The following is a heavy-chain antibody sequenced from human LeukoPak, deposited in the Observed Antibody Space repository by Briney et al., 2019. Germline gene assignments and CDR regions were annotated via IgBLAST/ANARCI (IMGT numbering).Heavy chain of an antibody. CDR2: INYNGDNK. Sequence: GGSLRLSCAASGFTFSIYTMNWVRQAPGKGLEWVSIINYNGDNKYYADSVQGRFTISRDNSKNTVYLQMNSLRAEDTAIYYCAKDGHCPGALCPTQIAVAGYNDNWGQRTLVTVSS. CDR1: GFTFSIYT. J-gene: IGHJ4*02. V-gene: IGHV3-23*01. CDR3: AKDGHCPGALCPTQIAVAGYNDN. D-gene: IGHD6-19*01.